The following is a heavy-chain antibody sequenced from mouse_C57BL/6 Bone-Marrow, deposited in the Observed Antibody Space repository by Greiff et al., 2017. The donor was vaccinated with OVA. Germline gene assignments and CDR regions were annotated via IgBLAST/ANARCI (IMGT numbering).Heavy chain of an antibody. J-gene: IGHJ2*01. V-gene: IGHV1-7*01. D-gene: IGHD1-1*01. CDR1: GYTFTSYW. Sequence: QVHVKQSGAELAKPGASVKLSCKASGYTFTSYWMHWVKQRPGQGLEWIGYINPSSGYTKYNQKFKDKATLTADKSSSTAYMQLSSLTYEDSAVYYCARWNGSSYRWFAYWGQGTTLTVSS. CDR3: ARWNGSSYRWFAY. CDR2: INPSSGYT.